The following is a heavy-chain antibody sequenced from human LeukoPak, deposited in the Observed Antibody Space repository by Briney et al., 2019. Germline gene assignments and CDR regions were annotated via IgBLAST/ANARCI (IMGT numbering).Heavy chain of an antibody. CDR3: ARALPFYGFDY. J-gene: IGHJ4*02. D-gene: IGHD3-16*01. CDR2: IGSAGDT. CDR1: GFTFSNYD. Sequence: GGSLRLSCAASGFTFSNYDMHWVRQVAGKGLEWVSGIGSAGDTYYPGSVKGRFTISRENAKNSLYLQINSLRAGDTAVYYCARALPFYGFDYWGQGTLVTVSS. V-gene: IGHV3-13*04.